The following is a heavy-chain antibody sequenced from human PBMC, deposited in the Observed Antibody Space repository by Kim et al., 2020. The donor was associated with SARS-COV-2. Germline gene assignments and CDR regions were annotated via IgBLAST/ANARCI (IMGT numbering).Heavy chain of an antibody. CDR2: ISSSGSTI. D-gene: IGHD3-22*01. CDR3: VRDEGHYYYDSSGYLDY. CDR1: GFTLSSYE. J-gene: IGHJ4*02. V-gene: IGHV3-48*03. Sequence: GGSLRLSCVASGFTLSSYEMNWVRQAPGKGLEWVSYISSSGSTIYYADSVKGRFTISRDNAKNSLYLQMNSLRAEDTAVYYCVRDEGHYYYDSSGYLDYWGQGALVTVSS.